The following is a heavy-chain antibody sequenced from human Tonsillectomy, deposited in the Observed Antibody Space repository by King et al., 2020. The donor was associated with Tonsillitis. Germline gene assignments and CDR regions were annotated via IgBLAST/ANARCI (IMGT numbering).Heavy chain of an antibody. CDR2: ISRSGSIM. CDR1: GFTFSLYE. Sequence: VQLVESGGGLVQPGGSLRLSCAASGFTFSLYEINWVRQAPGKGLEWGSYISRSGSIMYYADSLKGRFTISRDNAKNSLYLQMNSLRADDTAVYYCALNFGGYDPRGIAVAGLGYWGQGTLVTVSS. CDR3: ALNFGGYDPRGIAVAGLGY. D-gene: IGHD6-19*01. V-gene: IGHV3-48*03. J-gene: IGHJ4*02.